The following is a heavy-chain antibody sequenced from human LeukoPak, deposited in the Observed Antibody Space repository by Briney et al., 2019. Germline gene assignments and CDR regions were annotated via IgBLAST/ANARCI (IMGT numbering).Heavy chain of an antibody. V-gene: IGHV3-7*03. CDR3: AKESVRGPNYYYGMDV. CDR1: GFTFSSYW. D-gene: IGHD3-10*01. Sequence: PGGSLRLSCAASGFTFSSYWMSWVRQAPGKGLEWVANIKQDGSEKYYVDSVKGRFAISRDSAKNSLYLQMNSLRAEDTALYYCAKESVRGPNYYYGMDVWGQGTTVTVSS. J-gene: IGHJ6*02. CDR2: IKQDGSEK.